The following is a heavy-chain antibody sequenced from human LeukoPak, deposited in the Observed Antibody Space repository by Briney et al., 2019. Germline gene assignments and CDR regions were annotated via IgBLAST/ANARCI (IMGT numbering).Heavy chain of an antibody. J-gene: IGHJ4*02. V-gene: IGHV4-31*03. CDR2: IYYSGST. Sequence: SETLSLTCTVSGGSISSGGYYWSWIRQHPGKGLEWIGYIYYSGSTYYNPSLRSRVTISVDTSKNQFSLKLSSVTAADTAVYYCASLLYYYDSSGYYFYFDYWGQGTLVTVPS. D-gene: IGHD3-22*01. CDR1: GGSISSGGYY. CDR3: ASLLYYYDSSGYYFYFDY.